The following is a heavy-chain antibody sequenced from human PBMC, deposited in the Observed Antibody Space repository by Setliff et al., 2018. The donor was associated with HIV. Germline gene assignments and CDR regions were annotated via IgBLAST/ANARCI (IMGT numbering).Heavy chain of an antibody. CDR2: VFYNGDT. D-gene: IGHD3-3*01. CDR3: ARQMTIPGVAVTPVDY. CDR1: GASIRGHY. J-gene: IGHJ4*02. V-gene: IGHV4-59*08. Sequence: PSETLSLTCSVSGASIRGHYWSWIRQSPGKGLEWIGYVFYNGDTAYNPSLKSRLTISVDTSKSQFSLKLTSVTAADTAVYYCARQMTIPGVAVTPVDYWGQGALVTVSS.